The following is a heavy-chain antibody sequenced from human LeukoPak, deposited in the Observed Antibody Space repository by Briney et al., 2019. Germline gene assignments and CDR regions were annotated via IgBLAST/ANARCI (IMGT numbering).Heavy chain of an antibody. D-gene: IGHD4-17*01. V-gene: IGHV4-59*08. CDR3: ARSDYGDYAGY. J-gene: IGHJ4*02. CDR1: SGSFSCYY. Sequence: PSETLSLTCPAPSGSFSCYYWSWIRQPLGKGMVWIGYIYYSGSTNYNPSLKSRVTISVDTSKNQFSLKLSSVTAADTAVYYCARSDYGDYAGYWGQGTLVTVSS. CDR2: IYYSGST.